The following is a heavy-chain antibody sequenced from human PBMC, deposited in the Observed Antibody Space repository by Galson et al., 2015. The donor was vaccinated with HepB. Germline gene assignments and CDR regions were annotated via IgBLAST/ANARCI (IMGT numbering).Heavy chain of an antibody. CDR1: GFTFSSYA. D-gene: IGHD5-18*01. J-gene: IGHJ4*02. V-gene: IGHV3-23*01. CDR2: ISGSGGST. Sequence: SLRLSCAASGFTFSSYAMSWVRQAPGKGLEWVSAISGSGGSTYYADSVKGRFTISRDNSKNTLYLQMNSLRAEDTAVYYCAKETKITAMVTGTFDYWGQGTLVTVSS. CDR3: AKETKITAMVTGTFDY.